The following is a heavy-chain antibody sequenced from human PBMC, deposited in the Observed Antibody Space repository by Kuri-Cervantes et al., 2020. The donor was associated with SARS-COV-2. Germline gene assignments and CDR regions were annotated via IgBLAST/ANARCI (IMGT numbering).Heavy chain of an antibody. Sequence: GESLKISCAASGFTFSSYAMTWVRQAPGKGLEWVSGLGGSGDVTYYADSVKGRFTISRDNSNNTLYLQMNSLRGEDTAVYYCANLPPRTMIVVIHWGQGTLVTVSS. CDR3: ANLPPRTMIVVIH. D-gene: IGHD3-22*01. V-gene: IGHV3-23*01. CDR1: GFTFSSYA. J-gene: IGHJ4*02. CDR2: LGGSGDVT.